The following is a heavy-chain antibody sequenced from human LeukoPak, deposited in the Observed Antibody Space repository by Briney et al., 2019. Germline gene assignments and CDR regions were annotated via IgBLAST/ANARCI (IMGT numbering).Heavy chain of an antibody. V-gene: IGHV3-48*03. CDR3: ARWQNHLGYCSGGSCYSDY. Sequence: GSLRLSCVASGFTFSSHEMNWVRQAPGKGLEWVSYISSSGSTIYYADSVKGRFTISRDNAKNSLYLQMNSLRAEDTAVYYCARWQNHLGYCSGGSCYSDYWGQGTLVTVSS. CDR1: GFTFSSHE. CDR2: ISSSGSTI. D-gene: IGHD2-15*01. J-gene: IGHJ4*02.